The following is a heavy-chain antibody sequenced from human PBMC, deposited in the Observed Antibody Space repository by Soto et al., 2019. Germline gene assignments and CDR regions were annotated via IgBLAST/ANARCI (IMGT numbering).Heavy chain of an antibody. J-gene: IGHJ4*02. D-gene: IGHD1-26*01. Sequence: GGSLRLSCAASGFTLSNYWMNWVRQVPGKGLLWVSRIDRDGATTSYADSVKGRFTISRDNARNRLYLQMNSLRVEDTAVYYCARGGYSGSYYRFFWGQGALVTVS. CDR1: GFTLSNYW. CDR3: ARGGYSGSYYRFF. CDR2: IDRDGATT. V-gene: IGHV3-74*01.